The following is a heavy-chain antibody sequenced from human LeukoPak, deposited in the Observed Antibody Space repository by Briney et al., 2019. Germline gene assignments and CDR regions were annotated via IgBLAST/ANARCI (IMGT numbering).Heavy chain of an antibody. CDR3: AREGYSSY. J-gene: IGHJ4*02. CDR1: GYSFTGYY. CDR2: VNPNSGGT. V-gene: IGHV1-2*07. Sequence: AASDTVSCKASGYSFTGYYMHWVRQAPGQGLEWMGWVNPNSGGTTYAHKFQGRVTMTRDTSISTAYMELSRLRSDDTAVYYCAREGYSSYWGQGTLVTVST. D-gene: IGHD4-11*01.